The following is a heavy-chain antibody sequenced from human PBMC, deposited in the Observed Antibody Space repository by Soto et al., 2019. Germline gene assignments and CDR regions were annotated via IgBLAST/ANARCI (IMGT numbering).Heavy chain of an antibody. V-gene: IGHV3-48*04. CDR1: GFSFSSFS. CDR3: ARLGDYGSGSY. J-gene: IGHJ4*02. D-gene: IGHD3-10*01. Sequence: EVHLVESGGALVQPGGSLRLSCAASGFSFSSFSMNWVRQAPGKGLEWVSYISGSGTTTYYADSVKGRFTISRDNAKNSLYLPMNSLQAEDTAVYYCARLGDYGSGSYWGGGTLVTVSS. CDR2: ISGSGTTT.